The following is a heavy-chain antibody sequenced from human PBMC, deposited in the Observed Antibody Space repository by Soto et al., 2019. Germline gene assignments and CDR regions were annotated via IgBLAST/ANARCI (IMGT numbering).Heavy chain of an antibody. D-gene: IGHD4-4*01. V-gene: IGHV3-23*01. CDR2: VSGGSAVT. Sequence: EVQLLESGGGLVQPGGSLRLSCAVSGFSFSTYGGTWVRQAPGKGREWVCGVSGGSAVTHYADSVRGRFTITGDDSKNTVFLQMHSLRVEDTAVYYCVIWDGYSDLWGQGILVTVSS. CDR1: GFSFSTYG. CDR3: VIWDGYSDL. J-gene: IGHJ5*02.